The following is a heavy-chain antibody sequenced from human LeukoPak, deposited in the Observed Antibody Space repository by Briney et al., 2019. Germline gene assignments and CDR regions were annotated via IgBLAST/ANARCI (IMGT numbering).Heavy chain of an antibody. CDR1: GFTFSSYS. CDR3: ARDGTYDFWSGYDAFDI. D-gene: IGHD3-3*01. J-gene: IGHJ3*02. CDR2: ISSSSSTI. Sequence: PGGSLRLSCAASGFTFSSYSMNWVRQAPGKGLEWVSYISSSSSTIYYADSVKGRFTISRDNAKNSLYPQMNSLRAEDTAVYYCARDGTYDFWSGYDAFDIWGQGTMVTVSS. V-gene: IGHV3-48*01.